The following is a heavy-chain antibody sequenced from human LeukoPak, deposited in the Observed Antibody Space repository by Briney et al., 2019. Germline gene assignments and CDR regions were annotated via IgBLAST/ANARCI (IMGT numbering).Heavy chain of an antibody. CDR3: ARDGTSTDDC. Sequence: ASVKVSCKASGYTFSNFVISWVRQAPGQGLEWMGWISGNNDNPNYGQKFQGRFTVTTDSSTGTAYMELRNLRSDDTAVYYCARDGTSTDDCWGQGTLVTVSS. V-gene: IGHV1-18*01. CDR2: ISGNNDNP. CDR1: GYTFSNFV. D-gene: IGHD2-2*01. J-gene: IGHJ4*02.